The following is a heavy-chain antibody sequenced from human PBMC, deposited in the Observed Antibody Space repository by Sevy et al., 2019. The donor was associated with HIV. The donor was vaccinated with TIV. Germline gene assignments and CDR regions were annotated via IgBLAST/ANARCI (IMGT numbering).Heavy chain of an antibody. CDR3: VRAIATEASF. CDR1: GFSLNDYW. V-gene: IGHV3-7*01. J-gene: IGHJ1*01. D-gene: IGHD2-21*01. CDR2: INQNGSVS. Sequence: GGSLRLSCAVSGFSLNDYWMSWVRQAPGKGLEWVANINQNGSVSYYVDSVKGRFTISRDDARNLLYLQMNNLRGEDTALYYCVRAIATEASFWGQGTLVTVSS.